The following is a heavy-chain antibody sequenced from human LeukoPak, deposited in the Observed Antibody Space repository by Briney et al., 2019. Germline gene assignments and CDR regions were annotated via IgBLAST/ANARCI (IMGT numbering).Heavy chain of an antibody. CDR1: GFTVSSNY. D-gene: IGHD6-25*01. CDR3: ARDGLAAATLHWCFDV. V-gene: IGHV3-66*01. Sequence: GGSLRLSCAASGFTVSSNYMSWVRQAPGKGLEWVSVIYSGGSTYYADSVKGRFTISRDNAKNSLYLQMNGLRAEDTAVYYCARDGLAAATLHWCFDVWGRGTLVTVSS. CDR2: IYSGGST. J-gene: IGHJ2*01.